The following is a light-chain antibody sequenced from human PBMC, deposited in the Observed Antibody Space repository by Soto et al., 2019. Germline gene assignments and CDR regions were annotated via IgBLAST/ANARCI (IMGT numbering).Light chain of an antibody. J-gene: IGKJ1*01. CDR2: GAS. CDR1: QSVGSN. CDR3: QQYNNWPPDRT. V-gene: IGKV3-15*01. Sequence: EIVMTQSPATLSVSPGERATLSCRASQSVGSNLAWYQQKPGQAPRLLIYGASTRATGIPARFSGSGSGTEFTLTISNLQSEDLAIYFCQQYNNWPPDRTFGQGTKVEIK.